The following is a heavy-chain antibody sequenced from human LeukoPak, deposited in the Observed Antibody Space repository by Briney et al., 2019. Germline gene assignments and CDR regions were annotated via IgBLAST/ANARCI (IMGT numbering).Heavy chain of an antibody. D-gene: IGHD2-21*02. J-gene: IGHJ6*02. CDR3: ARWPSGGDPWADYGMDV. CDR2: ISGSGGST. CDR1: GFTFSSYA. Sequence: GGSLRLSCAASGFTFSSYAMSWVRQAPGKGLEWVSTISGSGGSTYYADSVKGRFTISRDNAKNSLYLQMNSLRAEDTAVYYCARWPSGGDPWADYGMDVWGQGTTVTVSS. V-gene: IGHV3-23*01.